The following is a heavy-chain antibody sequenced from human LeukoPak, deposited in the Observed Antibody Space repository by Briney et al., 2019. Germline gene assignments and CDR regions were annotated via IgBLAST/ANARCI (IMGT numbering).Heavy chain of an antibody. V-gene: IGHV3-48*01. J-gene: IGHJ2*01. CDR3: AKDLFLWYFDL. D-gene: IGHD2-21*01. Sequence: PGGSLKLSCAASGFTFSSYSMNWVRQAPGKGLEWVSYISSSSSTIYYADSVKGRFTISRDNSKNTLYLQMNSLRAEDTAVYHCAKDLFLWYFDLWAVAPWSLSPQ. CDR2: ISSSSSTI. CDR1: GFTFSSYS.